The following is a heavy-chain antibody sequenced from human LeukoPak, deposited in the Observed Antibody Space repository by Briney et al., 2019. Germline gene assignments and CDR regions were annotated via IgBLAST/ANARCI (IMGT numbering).Heavy chain of an antibody. J-gene: IGHJ3*02. CDR3: ARENSSGYPYDAFDI. CDR2: ISGSGGST. CDR1: GFTFSSYA. V-gene: IGHV3-23*01. Sequence: GGSLRLSCAASGFTFSSYAMSWVRQAPGKGLEWVSAISGSGGSTYYADSVKGRFTISRDNSKNTLYLQMNSLRAEDTALYHCARENSSGYPYDAFDIWGQGTMVTVSS. D-gene: IGHD3-22*01.